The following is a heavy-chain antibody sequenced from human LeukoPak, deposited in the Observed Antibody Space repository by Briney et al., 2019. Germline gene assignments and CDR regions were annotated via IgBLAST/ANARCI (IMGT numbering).Heavy chain of an antibody. V-gene: IGHV3-74*01. CDR1: GFTFSSYW. J-gene: IGHJ4*02. Sequence: SGGSLRLSCAASGFTFSSYWMHWVRQAPGKGLVWVSRVSSDGSITDYTDSVKGRFTISRDNAKNTLYLQMTSLRAEDTAMYYCVRAVGGNDGRTFGYWAQGTLVTVSS. CDR3: VRAVGGNDGRTFGY. D-gene: IGHD3-3*01. CDR2: VSSDGSIT.